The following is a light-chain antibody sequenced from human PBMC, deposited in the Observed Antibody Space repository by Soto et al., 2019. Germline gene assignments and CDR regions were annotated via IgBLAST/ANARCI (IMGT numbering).Light chain of an antibody. V-gene: IGKV3-20*01. Sequence: EIVLTQSPGTLSLSPGERATLSCRARQSVSSSYLAWYQQKPAQAPRLLIYGASTRATGIPDRFSGSGSGIDFTITSPRLEAYDVAVFYRHQYGRSPTFGGGTKVEVK. CDR1: QSVSSSY. CDR3: HQYGRSPT. J-gene: IGKJ4*01. CDR2: GAS.